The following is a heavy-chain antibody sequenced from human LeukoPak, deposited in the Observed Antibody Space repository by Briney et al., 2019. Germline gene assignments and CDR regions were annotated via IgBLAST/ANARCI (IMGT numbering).Heavy chain of an antibody. J-gene: IGHJ4*02. CDR1: GYSFTSYG. V-gene: IGHV1-18*01. CDR2: ISTHNGNT. Sequence: ASVKVSCKASGYSFTSYGISWVRQAPGQGLEWTGWISTHNGNTNYAQKLQGRVTMTIDTSTSTAYMDLTSLRSDDTAVYYCARGEYGGGWYARGFFDYWGQGTLVTVSP. CDR3: ARGEYGGGWYARGFFDY. D-gene: IGHD6-19*01.